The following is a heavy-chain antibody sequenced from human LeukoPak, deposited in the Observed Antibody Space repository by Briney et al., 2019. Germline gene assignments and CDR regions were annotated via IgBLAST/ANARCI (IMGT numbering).Heavy chain of an antibody. CDR1: GFTFSSYA. Sequence: GGSLRLSCAASGFTFSSYAMSWVRQAPGKGLEWVSTISGSGGTTYHADPVKGRFTISRDNSKNTLYLQMNSLRAEDTAVYYCARGYTAMVDWGQGTLVTVSS. CDR2: ISGSGGTT. V-gene: IGHV3-23*01. D-gene: IGHD5-18*01. J-gene: IGHJ1*01. CDR3: ARGYTAMVD.